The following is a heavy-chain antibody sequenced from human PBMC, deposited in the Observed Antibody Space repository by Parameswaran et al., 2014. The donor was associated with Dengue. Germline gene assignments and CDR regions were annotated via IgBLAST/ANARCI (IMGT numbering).Heavy chain of an antibody. J-gene: IGHJ4*02. D-gene: IGHD1-14*01. CDR2: IYRSGST. Sequence: RWIRQPPGKGLEWIGGIYRSGSTYYNSSLKSRVTISVDRSKNQFSLKVTSVTAADTAVYYCARGDNGNYLGYWGQGTLVTVSS. CDR3: ARGDNGNYLGY. V-gene: IGHV4-30-2*01.